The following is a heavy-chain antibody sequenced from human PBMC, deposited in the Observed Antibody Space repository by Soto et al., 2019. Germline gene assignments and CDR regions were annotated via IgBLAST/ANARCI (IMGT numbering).Heavy chain of an antibody. V-gene: IGHV3-48*01. D-gene: IGHD6-19*01. CDR2: ISSSITI. CDR1: GCTFNTYS. CDR3: ERECGSGWTFDY. Sequence: GSLRLSCASSGCTFNTYSMNLVRQAPGKGLEWGSSISSSITIHYPDPANRRFTISNNSVHNSLYLQMHGLSAEDPAVYCCERECGSGWTFDYWGQGTLVTVSS. J-gene: IGHJ4*02.